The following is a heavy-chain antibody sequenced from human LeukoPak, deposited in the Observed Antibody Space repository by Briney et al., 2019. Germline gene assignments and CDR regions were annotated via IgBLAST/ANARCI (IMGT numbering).Heavy chain of an antibody. Sequence: SETLSLTCTVSGGSISSSSYYWGWIRQPPGTGLEWIGSIYYSGSTYYNPSLKSRVTISVDTSKNQFSLKLSSVTAADTAVYYCARQYTTHDSSGYYEFDPWGQGTLVTVSS. CDR2: IYYSGST. CDR1: GGSISSSSYY. J-gene: IGHJ5*02. D-gene: IGHD3-22*01. CDR3: ARQYTTHDSSGYYEFDP. V-gene: IGHV4-39*01.